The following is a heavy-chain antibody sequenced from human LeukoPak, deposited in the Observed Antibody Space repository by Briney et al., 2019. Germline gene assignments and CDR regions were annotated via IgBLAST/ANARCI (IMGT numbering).Heavy chain of an antibody. V-gene: IGHV3-7*04. CDR3: ARDQSGYAFDY. CDR1: GFTFSSYW. Sequence: PGGSLRLSRAASGFTFSSYWMSWVRQAPGKGREWVANINPDGSERYYVDSVKGRLTISRDNAKNSLYLQMNSLRAEDTAVYYCARDQSGYAFDYWGQGTLVAVSS. D-gene: IGHD3-3*01. J-gene: IGHJ4*02. CDR2: INPDGSER.